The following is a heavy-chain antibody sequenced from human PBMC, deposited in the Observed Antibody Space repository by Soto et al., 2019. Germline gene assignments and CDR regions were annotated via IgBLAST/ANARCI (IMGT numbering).Heavy chain of an antibody. CDR3: ARGSKMTTLDH. CDR2: IYHSGST. D-gene: IGHD4-17*01. V-gene: IGHV4-30-2*01. J-gene: IGHJ4*02. Sequence: SETLSLTCAVSGGSISSGGYSWSWIRQPPGKGLEWIGYIYHSGSTYYNPSLKSRVTISVDRSKNQFSLKLSSVTAADTAVYYCARGSKMTTLDHWGQGTLVTVSS. CDR1: GGSISSGGYS.